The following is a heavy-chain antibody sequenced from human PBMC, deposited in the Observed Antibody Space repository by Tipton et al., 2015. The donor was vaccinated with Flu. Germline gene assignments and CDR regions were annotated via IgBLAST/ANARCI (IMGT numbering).Heavy chain of an antibody. Sequence: LRLSCTVSGGSISSGSYYWSWIRQPAGKGLEWIGRIYTSGSTNYNPSLKSRVTISVDTSKNQFALKLSSATAADTVVYYWGRLDRYFELWGRGTLVTVSS. J-gene: IGHJ2*01. CDR3: GRLDRYFEL. D-gene: IGHD3-9*01. CDR2: IYTSGST. CDR1: GGSISSGSYY. V-gene: IGHV4-61*02.